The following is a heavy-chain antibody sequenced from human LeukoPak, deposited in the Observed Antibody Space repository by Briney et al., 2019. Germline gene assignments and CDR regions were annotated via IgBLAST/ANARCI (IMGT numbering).Heavy chain of an antibody. J-gene: IGHJ4*02. Sequence: PGGSLRLSCSGSGFTFSSSWMHWVRQVPGKGLVWVSRLNNDGSTAYADSVKGRFIISRDSAKNTLYLEMSSLRAEDTAVYYCVRSRGYFDSWGQGTLVTVSS. V-gene: IGHV3-74*01. CDR1: GFTFSSSW. CDR3: VRSRGYFDS. CDR2: LNNDGST.